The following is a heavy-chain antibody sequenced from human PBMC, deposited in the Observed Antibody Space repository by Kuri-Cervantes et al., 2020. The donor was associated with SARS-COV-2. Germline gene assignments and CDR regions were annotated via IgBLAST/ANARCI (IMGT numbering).Heavy chain of an antibody. J-gene: IGHJ4*02. CDR2: IYSGGST. Sequence: GGSLRLSCAASGFTVSSNYMSWVRQAPGKGLEWVSVIYSGGSTYYADSVKGRFTISRDNSKNTMYLQMNSLRAEDTAVYYCAKVKRYYYDSSGLSAWGQGTLVTVSS. V-gene: IGHV3-53*01. CDR3: AKVKRYYYDSSGLSA. CDR1: GFTVSSNY. D-gene: IGHD3-22*01.